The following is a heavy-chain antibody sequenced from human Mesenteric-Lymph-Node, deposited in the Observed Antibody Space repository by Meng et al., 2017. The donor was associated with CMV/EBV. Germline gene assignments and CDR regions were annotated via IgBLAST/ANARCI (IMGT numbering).Heavy chain of an antibody. Sequence: WVRQPPGKGLEWIGSIYYSGSTYYNPSLKSRVTISVDTSKNQFSLKLSSVTAADTAVYYCARHSITIFGVVIQLFDYWGQGTLVTVSS. J-gene: IGHJ4*02. CDR2: IYYSGST. V-gene: IGHV4-39*01. CDR3: ARHSITIFGVVIQLFDY. D-gene: IGHD3-3*01.